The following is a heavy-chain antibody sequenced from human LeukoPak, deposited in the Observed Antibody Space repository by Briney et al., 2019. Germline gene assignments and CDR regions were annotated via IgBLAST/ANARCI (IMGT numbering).Heavy chain of an antibody. Sequence: SQTLSLTCTVSGGSISSGDDYWSWIRQAPGRGLEWIGHIYYTGSTYYNPSLKSRVIISVDTSKNQFSLQLNSVTAADTAVYYCARHRVLWFGAPDAFDIWGQGTMVTVSS. J-gene: IGHJ3*02. CDR3: ARHRVLWFGAPDAFDI. D-gene: IGHD3-10*01. CDR1: GGSISSGDDY. CDR2: IYYTGST. V-gene: IGHV4-30-4*08.